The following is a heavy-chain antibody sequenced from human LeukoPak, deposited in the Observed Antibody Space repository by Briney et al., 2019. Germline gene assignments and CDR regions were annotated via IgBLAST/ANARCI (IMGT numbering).Heavy chain of an antibody. J-gene: IGHJ6*02. CDR3: ARENFYGMDV. CDR2: INSDGSTT. Sequence: GGSLRLSCAASGFTLSSYEMNWVRQAPGKGLVWVSRINSDGSTTRYADPVKGRFTISRDNAKNTMYLQMNSLRAEDTAVYYCARENFYGMDVWGQGTTVTVSS. CDR1: GFTLSSYE. V-gene: IGHV3-74*01.